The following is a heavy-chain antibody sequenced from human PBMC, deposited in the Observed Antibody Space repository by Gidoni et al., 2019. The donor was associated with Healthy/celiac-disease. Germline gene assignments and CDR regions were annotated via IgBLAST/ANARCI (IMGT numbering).Heavy chain of an antibody. Sequence: EVQLLESGGGLVQPGGSLRLSCAASGFTFSSYAMSWVRQAPGKGLEWVSAISGSGGSTYYADSVKGRFTISRDNSKNTLYLQMNSLRAEDTAVYYWAKGVAAAGTQGTFWGQGTLVTVSS. CDR1: GFTFSSYA. D-gene: IGHD6-13*01. V-gene: IGHV3-23*01. J-gene: IGHJ4*02. CDR3: AKGVAAAGTQGTF. CDR2: ISGSGGST.